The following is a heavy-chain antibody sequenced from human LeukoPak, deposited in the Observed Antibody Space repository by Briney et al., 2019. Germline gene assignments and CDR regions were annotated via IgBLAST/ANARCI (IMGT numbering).Heavy chain of an antibody. CDR3: ARDLWFGEQGGGY. Sequence: GGSLRLSCAASGFTVSSNYMSWVRQTPGKGLEWVSVIYSGGSTYYADSVKGRFTISRDNSKNTLYLQMNSLRAEDTAVYYCARDLWFGEQGGGYWGQGTLVTVSS. D-gene: IGHD3-10*01. J-gene: IGHJ4*02. V-gene: IGHV3-66*01. CDR2: IYSGGST. CDR1: GFTVSSNY.